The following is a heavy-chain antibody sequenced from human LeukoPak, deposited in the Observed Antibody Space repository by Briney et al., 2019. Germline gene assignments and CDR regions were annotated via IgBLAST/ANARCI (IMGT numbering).Heavy chain of an antibody. Sequence: SETLSLTCTVSGGSLSSSSYYWGWIRQPPGKGWEWIGSIYYSGSTYYNPSLKSRVTISVDTSKNQFSLKLSSVTAADTAVYYCARQGIAVAGMDYWGQGTLVTVSS. D-gene: IGHD6-19*01. J-gene: IGHJ4*02. CDR2: IYYSGST. CDR1: GGSLSSSSYY. V-gene: IGHV4-39*01. CDR3: ARQGIAVAGMDY.